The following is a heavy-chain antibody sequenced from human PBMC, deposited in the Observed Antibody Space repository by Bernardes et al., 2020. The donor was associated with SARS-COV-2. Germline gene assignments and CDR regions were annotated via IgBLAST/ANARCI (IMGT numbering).Heavy chain of an antibody. CDR3: ARSRYRPNNMDV. CDR2: VHNSGKT. Sequence: SETLSLTCTVSGGSISDSNWWSWVRQPPGKGLEWIGEVHNSGKTNYNPSLKSRVTISEDNSKNQFSLKLNSMTAADTAVYYCARSRYRPNNMDVWGQGTTVTVSS. V-gene: IGHV4-4*02. J-gene: IGHJ6*02. CDR1: GGSISDSNW. D-gene: IGHD5-12*01.